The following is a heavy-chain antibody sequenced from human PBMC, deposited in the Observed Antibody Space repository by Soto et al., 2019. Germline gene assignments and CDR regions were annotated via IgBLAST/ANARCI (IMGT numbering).Heavy chain of an antibody. J-gene: IGHJ4*02. Sequence: GGSLRLSCEASGFIFSTFCMHWVRQAPGKGLVWVSRINSDGSSTNYADSVKRRVTISRDTAKNTLYLQLNSLRPEDTAVYYCERDFEYWGQGTLVTVSS. CDR2: INSDGSST. CDR3: ERDFEY. V-gene: IGHV3-74*01. CDR1: GFIFSTFC.